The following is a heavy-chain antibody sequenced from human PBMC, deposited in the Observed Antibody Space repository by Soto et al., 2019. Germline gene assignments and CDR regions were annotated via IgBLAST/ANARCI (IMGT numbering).Heavy chain of an antibody. V-gene: IGHV2-5*02. CDR3: AYPNSYYAVHGGPFDF. D-gene: IGHD3-10*01. J-gene: IGHJ3*01. CDR2: IYWDGDK. Sequence: QITLKESGPTLVKPTQTLTLTCTFSGFSLSTSGVGVGWIRQPPGGALECLALIYWDGDKRYNPSLKNRLTISKDASKNQVVLTLTDMDPVDTGTYYCAYPNSYYAVHGGPFDFWGQGTMVTVSS. CDR1: GFSLSTSGVG.